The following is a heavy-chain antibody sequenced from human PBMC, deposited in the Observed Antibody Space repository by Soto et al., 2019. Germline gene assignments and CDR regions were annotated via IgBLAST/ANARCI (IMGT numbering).Heavy chain of an antibody. CDR1: GGSISSGDYY. D-gene: IGHD2-2*01. V-gene: IGHV4-30-4*01. Sequence: QVQLQESGPGLVKPSQTLSLTCTVSGGSISSGDYYWSWIRQPPGKGLEWIGYIYYSGSTYYNPSLKSRVTISVDTSKNQFSLKLGSVTAADTAVYYCARADFSSTSRYQFYFYGMDVWGQGTTVTVYS. CDR3: ARADFSSTSRYQFYFYGMDV. J-gene: IGHJ6*02. CDR2: IYYSGST.